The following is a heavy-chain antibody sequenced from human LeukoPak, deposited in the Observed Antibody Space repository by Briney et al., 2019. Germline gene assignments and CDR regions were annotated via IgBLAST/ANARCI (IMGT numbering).Heavy chain of an antibody. Sequence: GGSLRLSCAASGFTFSSYAMSWVRQAPGKGQEWVSDISGSGGSTDYADSVKGRFTISRDNSKNTLYLQMNSLRAEDTAVYYCAKDWRADSSGAFDYWGQGTLVTVSS. J-gene: IGHJ4*02. CDR1: GFTFSSYA. V-gene: IGHV3-23*01. D-gene: IGHD3-22*01. CDR3: AKDWRADSSGAFDY. CDR2: ISGSGGST.